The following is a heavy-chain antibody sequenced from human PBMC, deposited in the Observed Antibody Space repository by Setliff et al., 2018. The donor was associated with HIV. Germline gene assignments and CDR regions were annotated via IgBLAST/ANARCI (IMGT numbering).Heavy chain of an antibody. D-gene: IGHD6-13*01. CDR2: INWNGGST. V-gene: IGHV3-20*04. Sequence: GGPLRLSCAASGFTFSDHYMDWVRQAPGKGLEWVSGINWNGGSTGYADSVKGRFTISRDNAKNSLYLQMNSLRAEDTALYYCARGGAAADNYYYMDVWGKGTTVTVSS. CDR3: ARGGAAADNYYYMDV. J-gene: IGHJ6*03. CDR1: GFTFSDHY.